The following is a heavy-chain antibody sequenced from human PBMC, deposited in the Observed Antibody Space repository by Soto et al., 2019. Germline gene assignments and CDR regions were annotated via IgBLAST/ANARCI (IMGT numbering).Heavy chain of an antibody. Sequence: QVQLVESGGGVVQPGRSLRLSCAASGFTFNNYAMHWVRQAPGKGLEWVAVISYDGSNKYYADSVKGRFTISRGNSKNTLYLQMNSLRAEDTAVYYCARDGVDIVATIQLDYWGQGTLVTVSS. CDR1: GFTFNNYA. CDR3: ARDGVDIVATIQLDY. D-gene: IGHD5-12*01. J-gene: IGHJ4*02. V-gene: IGHV3-30-3*01. CDR2: ISYDGSNK.